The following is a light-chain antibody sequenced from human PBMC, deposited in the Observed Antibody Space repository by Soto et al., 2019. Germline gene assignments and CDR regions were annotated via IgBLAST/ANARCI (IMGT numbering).Light chain of an antibody. Sequence: DIQMTQSPSTLSASVVDRVTITCRASQNINTWLAWYQQKPGKGPTLLIYRASRLESGVPSRFSGSGSGTEFALTISSLQPADFATYYCQQYETYSWTCGQGTKGDIK. CDR2: RAS. CDR3: QQYETYSWT. V-gene: IGKV1-5*03. J-gene: IGKJ1*01. CDR1: QNINTW.